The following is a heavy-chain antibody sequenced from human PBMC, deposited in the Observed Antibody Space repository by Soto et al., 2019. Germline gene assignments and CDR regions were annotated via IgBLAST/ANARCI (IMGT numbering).Heavy chain of an antibody. CDR3: ARALNWNCYFGMDV. J-gene: IGHJ6*02. D-gene: IGHD1-20*01. Sequence: PSETLSLTCTVSGGSISSGDYYWSWIRQPPGKGLEWIGYIYYSGSTYYNPSLKSRATISVDTSKNQFSLKLSSVTAADTAVYYCARALNWNCYFGMDVLGQGTTVTVSS. V-gene: IGHV4-30-4*01. CDR2: IYYSGST. CDR1: GGSISSGDYY.